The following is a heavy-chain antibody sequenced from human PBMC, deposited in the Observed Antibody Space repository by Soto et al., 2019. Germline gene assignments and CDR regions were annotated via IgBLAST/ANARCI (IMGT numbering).Heavy chain of an antibody. Sequence: EVQLLESGGGLVQPGGSLRLSCAASGFTFSSYAMSWVRQAPGKGLEWASAISGSGGSTYYADSVKGRFTISRDNSKNTLYLQMNSLRAEDTAVYYCAKVRTRYDTAMVSYFDYWGQGTLVTVSS. CDR1: GFTFSSYA. D-gene: IGHD5-18*01. CDR3: AKVRTRYDTAMVSYFDY. CDR2: ISGSGGST. V-gene: IGHV3-23*01. J-gene: IGHJ4*02.